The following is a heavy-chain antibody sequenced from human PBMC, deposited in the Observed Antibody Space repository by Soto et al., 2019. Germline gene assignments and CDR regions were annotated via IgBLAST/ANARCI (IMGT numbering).Heavy chain of an antibody. CDR2: MDPGSGDT. Sequence: ASVKVSCKASGYSFTNNDVSWVREATGQGLEWMGRMDPGSGDTGYAQKFQGRVTMTRDLPIATAYIELSSLRSEDTAVYYCAREGSADFWSGYYSGGYYYGMDVCGQGTTVTVSS. CDR1: GYSFTNND. CDR3: AREGSADFWSGYYSGGYYYGMDV. J-gene: IGHJ6*02. V-gene: IGHV1-8*01. D-gene: IGHD3-3*01.